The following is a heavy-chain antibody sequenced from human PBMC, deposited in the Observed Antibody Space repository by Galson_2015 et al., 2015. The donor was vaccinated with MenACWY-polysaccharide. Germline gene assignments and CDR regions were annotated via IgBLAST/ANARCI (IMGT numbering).Heavy chain of an antibody. CDR1: GFTFTSYA. D-gene: IGHD3-3*01. J-gene: IGHJ5*02. CDR3: AKDSTDFWSVAGRFDH. Sequence: SLRLSCAASGFTFTSYAMSWARQAPGEGLEWVSAIRSSGTNTYYADSVKGRFTISRDNSKNTLYLQMNSLRAEDTAVYYCAKDSTDFWSVAGRFDHWGQGTLVTVSS. V-gene: IGHV3-23*01. CDR2: IRSSGTNT.